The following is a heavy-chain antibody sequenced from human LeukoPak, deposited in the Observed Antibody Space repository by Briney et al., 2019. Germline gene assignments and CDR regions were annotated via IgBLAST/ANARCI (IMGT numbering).Heavy chain of an antibody. J-gene: IGHJ4*02. D-gene: IGHD2-15*01. V-gene: IGHV1-8*02. Sequence: ASVKVSCKASGYTFTSYDINWVRQATGQGLEWMGWMNPNSGNTGYAQKFQGRVTMTRSTSISTAYMELSSLRSEDTAVYYCARTFSCSGGSCYSPFDYWGQGTLVTVSS. CDR2: MNPNSGNT. CDR1: GYTFTSYD. CDR3: ARTFSCSGGSCYSPFDY.